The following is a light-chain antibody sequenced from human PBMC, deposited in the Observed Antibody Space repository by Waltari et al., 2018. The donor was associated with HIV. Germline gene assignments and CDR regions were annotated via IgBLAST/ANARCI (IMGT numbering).Light chain of an antibody. CDR2: DFS. J-gene: IGLJ2*01. Sequence: QSALTQPPSASGSPGQSVTISCAGTSSDIGLYNFVSWYQHHPGKAPKLMISDFSRRPPGVPDRFSGSKSGNTAALTVSGLQADDEATYYCFSYAGNNFLLFGGGTKLTVL. CDR1: SSDIGLYNF. V-gene: IGLV2-8*01. CDR3: FSYAGNNFLL.